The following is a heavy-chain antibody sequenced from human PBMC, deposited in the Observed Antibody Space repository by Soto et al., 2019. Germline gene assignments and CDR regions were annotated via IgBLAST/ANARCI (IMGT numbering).Heavy chain of an antibody. CDR1: GDSINNNNFF. CDR3: ARRLNVWSGSFDP. V-gene: IGHV4-39*01. Sequence: PSETLSLTCTVSGDSINNNNFFWDWIRQPPGKGLEWIGGVSYSGSTSFNPSLRSRVTISADTSKNQFSLKVNSVTVADTAIYYCARRLNVWSGSFDPWGQGTLVTVSS. CDR2: VSYSGST. D-gene: IGHD3-3*01. J-gene: IGHJ5*02.